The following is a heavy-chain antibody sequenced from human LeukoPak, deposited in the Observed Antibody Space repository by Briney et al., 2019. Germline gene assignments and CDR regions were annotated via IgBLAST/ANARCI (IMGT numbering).Heavy chain of an antibody. J-gene: IGHJ4*02. V-gene: IGHV1-69*13. CDR3: ARDRLGVVNEFDY. CDR2: IIPIFGTA. D-gene: IGHD3-3*01. CDR1: GGTFSGYA. Sequence: SVKVSCKASGGTFSGYAISWVRQAPGQGLEWMGGIIPIFGTANYAQKFQGRVTITADESTSTAYMELSSLRSGDTAVYYCARDRLGVVNEFDYWGQGTLVTVSS.